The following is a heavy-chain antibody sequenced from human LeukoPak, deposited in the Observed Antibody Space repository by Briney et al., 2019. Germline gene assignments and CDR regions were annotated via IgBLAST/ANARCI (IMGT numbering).Heavy chain of an antibody. CDR3: ARDRGAAAGTLRGYYYYYMDV. CDR1: GYTFTSYA. Sequence: ASVKVSCKASGYTFTSYAMHWVRQAPGQRLEWMGWINAGNGNTKYSQEFQGRVTITRDTSASTAYMELSSLRSEDMAVCYCARDRGAAAGTLRGYYYYYMDVWGKGTTVTVSS. CDR2: INAGNGNT. V-gene: IGHV1-3*03. D-gene: IGHD6-13*01. J-gene: IGHJ6*03.